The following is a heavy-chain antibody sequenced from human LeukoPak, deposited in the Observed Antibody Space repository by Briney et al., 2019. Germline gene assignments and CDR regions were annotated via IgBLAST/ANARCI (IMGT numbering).Heavy chain of an antibody. CDR1: GGSFSGYY. Sequence: SETLSLTRAVYGGSFSGYYWGWIRQPPGKGLEWIGEINHSGSTNYNPSLKSRVTISVDTSKNQFSLKLSSVTAADTAVYYCARHRPRYYYGSGSRLPPHWFDPWGQGTLVTVSS. CDR3: ARHRPRYYYGSGSRLPPHWFDP. CDR2: INHSGST. J-gene: IGHJ5*02. V-gene: IGHV4-34*01. D-gene: IGHD3-10*01.